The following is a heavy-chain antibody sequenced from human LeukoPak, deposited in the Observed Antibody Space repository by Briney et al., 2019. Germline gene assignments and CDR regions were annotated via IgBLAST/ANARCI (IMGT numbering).Heavy chain of an antibody. V-gene: IGHV4-61*08. CDR2: IYYSGIT. Sequence: TSETLSLTCTVSGGSISSGGYYWSWIRQPPGKGLEWIGYIYYSGITNYNPSLKSRVTTSVDTSKNQFSLKLSSVTAADTAVYYCARARDSSGYRHAFDIWGQGTMVTVSS. CDR1: GGSISSGGYY. J-gene: IGHJ3*02. CDR3: ARARDSSGYRHAFDI. D-gene: IGHD3-22*01.